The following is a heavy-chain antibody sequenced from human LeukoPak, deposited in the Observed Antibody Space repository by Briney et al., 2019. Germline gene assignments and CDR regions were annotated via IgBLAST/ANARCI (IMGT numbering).Heavy chain of an antibody. D-gene: IGHD3-22*01. CDR2: VYYSGST. J-gene: IGHJ3*02. CDR3: ARGVPNYYDRSAYCDSGAFDI. Sequence: SETLSLTCTVSGGSISSYYWTWIRQPPGKGLEWIGYVYYSGSTNYNPSLKSRVTISVDTSENHFSLKLSSVTAADTAVYYCARGVPNYYDRSAYCDSGAFDIWGQGTMVTVSS. CDR1: GGSISSYY. V-gene: IGHV4-59*01.